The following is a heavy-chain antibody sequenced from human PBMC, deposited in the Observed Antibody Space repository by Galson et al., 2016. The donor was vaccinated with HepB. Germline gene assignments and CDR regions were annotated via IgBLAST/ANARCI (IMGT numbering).Heavy chain of an antibody. CDR1: GFSLSTSGVG. Sequence: PALVKPTQTLTLTCTFSGFSLSTSGVGVGWIRQPPGKALEWLAVIYWDDDKRYSPFLKSRLTITKDTSKNEVVLKMTKMDPVDTGTYYCARRNYYDYGDYGPRAFDIWGQGTMVTVSS. J-gene: IGHJ3*02. V-gene: IGHV2-5*02. CDR3: ARRNYYDYGDYGPRAFDI. D-gene: IGHD3-16*01. CDR2: IYWDDDK.